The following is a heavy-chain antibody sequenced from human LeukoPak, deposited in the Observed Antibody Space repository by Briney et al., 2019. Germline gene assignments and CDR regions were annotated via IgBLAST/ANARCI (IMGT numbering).Heavy chain of an antibody. CDR1: GFTFSSYA. D-gene: IGHD4-11*01. Sequence: GGSLRLSCAASGFTFSSYAMNWVRQAPGKGLEWVSGIGYTGDSTFYADSVKGRFTVSRDSSKNTLFLHMNSLRAEDTALYYCAKSPTVDAAFDSWGQRTMVTVSA. J-gene: IGHJ3*02. V-gene: IGHV3-23*01. CDR3: AKSPTVDAAFDS. CDR2: IGYTGDST.